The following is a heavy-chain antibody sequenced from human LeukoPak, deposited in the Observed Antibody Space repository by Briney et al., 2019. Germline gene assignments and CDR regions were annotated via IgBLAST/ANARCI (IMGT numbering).Heavy chain of an antibody. CDR2: IYYSGSS. CDR1: GGSISSSSYY. V-gene: IGHV4-39*07. J-gene: IGHJ6*02. Sequence: SETLSLTCTVSGGSISSSSYYWGWIRQPLGKGLEWIGSIYYSGSSYYNPSLKSRVTISVDTSKNQFSLKLSSVTAADTAVYYCARDRYRQRVGDYYYGMDVWGQGTTVTVSS. CDR3: ARDRYRQRVGDYYYGMDV. D-gene: IGHD3-16*01.